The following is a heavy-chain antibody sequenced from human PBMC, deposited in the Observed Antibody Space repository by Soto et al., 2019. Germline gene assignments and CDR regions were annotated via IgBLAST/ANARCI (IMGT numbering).Heavy chain of an antibody. J-gene: IGHJ4*02. Sequence: GASVKVSCKVSGYTLTELSMHWVRQAPGEGLEWMGGYDLEKGETIYAQKFQGRVTMTEDSPADTPYMQLSRLRSDDTAVYYCARRKGDYYDSSGYHYYFDYWGQGTLVTVSS. CDR2: YDLEKGET. D-gene: IGHD3-22*01. CDR1: GYTLTELS. V-gene: IGHV1-24*01. CDR3: ARRKGDYYDSSGYHYYFDY.